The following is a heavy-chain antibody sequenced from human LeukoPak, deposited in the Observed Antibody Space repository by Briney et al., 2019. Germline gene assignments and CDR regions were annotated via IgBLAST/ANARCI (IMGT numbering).Heavy chain of an antibody. CDR1: GFTSSSYA. D-gene: IGHD1-26*01. CDR2: ISSNGGST. V-gene: IGHV3-64*01. CDR3: ARVPRGGSYWFDY. Sequence: GGSLRLSCAASGFTSSSYAMHWVRQAPGKGLEYVSAISSNGGSTYYANSVKGRFTISRDNSKNTLYLQMGSLRAEDMAVYYCARVPRGGSYWFDYWGQGTLVTVPS. J-gene: IGHJ4*02.